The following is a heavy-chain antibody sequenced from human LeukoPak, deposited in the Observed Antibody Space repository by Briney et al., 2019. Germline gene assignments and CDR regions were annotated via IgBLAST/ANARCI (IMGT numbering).Heavy chain of an antibody. CDR2: INPSGGST. Sequence: ASVKVSCKASGYTFTSYYMHWVRQAPGQGLEWMGIINPSGGSTSYAQKFQGRVTMTRDTSTSTVYMELSSLRSEDTAVYYCARVTSGSYYEPAFDYWRQGTLVTVSS. CDR3: ARVTSGSYYEPAFDY. J-gene: IGHJ4*02. CDR1: GYTFTSYY. D-gene: IGHD1-26*01. V-gene: IGHV1-46*01.